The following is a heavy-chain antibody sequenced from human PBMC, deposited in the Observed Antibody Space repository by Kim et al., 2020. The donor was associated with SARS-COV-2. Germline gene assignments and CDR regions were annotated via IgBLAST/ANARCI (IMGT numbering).Heavy chain of an antibody. CDR1: GGSISTNY. Sequence: SETLSLTCTVSGGSISTNYWGWIRQSAGKGLEWIGRIYASGSTDYNASLKSRVAMSVDTSKNQFSLELSSVTAADTAVYFCARGPPRADFGANCYLDSWGQGILVTVSA. CDR3: ARGPPRADFGANCYLDS. J-gene: IGHJ5*01. V-gene: IGHV4-4*07. D-gene: IGHD2-21*01. CDR2: IYASGST.